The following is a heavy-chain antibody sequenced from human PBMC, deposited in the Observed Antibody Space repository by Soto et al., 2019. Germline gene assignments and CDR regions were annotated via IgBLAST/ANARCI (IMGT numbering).Heavy chain of an antibody. CDR1: ADSFSSYG. D-gene: IGHD6-19*01. CDR3: ARVFPDGWLEPGGVRGYVDT. J-gene: IGHJ5*02. Sequence: QVQLVQSGAEVKEPGSAVKVSCKAPADSFSSYGISWVRQAPGQGLEWMGGIIPIFGTTNYAEKFQGRVTITADESTNTAYMELSSLRSEDTALYYCARVFPDGWLEPGGVRGYVDTWGRGTLVTISS. CDR2: IIPIFGTT. V-gene: IGHV1-69*01.